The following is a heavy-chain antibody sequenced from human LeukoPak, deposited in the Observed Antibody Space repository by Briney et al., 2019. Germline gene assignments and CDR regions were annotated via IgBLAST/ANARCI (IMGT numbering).Heavy chain of an antibody. Sequence: GGSLRPSCAASGFTFSSYSMNWVRQAPGKGLEWVSSISSSSSYIYYADSVKGRFTISRDNAKNSLYLQMNSLRAEDTAVYYCAREGADYGDYVPLDYWGQGTLVTVSS. CDR1: GFTFSSYS. J-gene: IGHJ4*02. CDR3: AREGADYGDYVPLDY. V-gene: IGHV3-21*01. D-gene: IGHD4-17*01. CDR2: ISSSSSYI.